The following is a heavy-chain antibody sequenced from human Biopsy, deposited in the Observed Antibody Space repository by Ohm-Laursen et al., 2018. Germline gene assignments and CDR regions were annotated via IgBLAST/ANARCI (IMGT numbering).Heavy chain of an antibody. J-gene: IGHJ3*01. CDR3: ARLYRLDDYWNDDPPDAFDV. V-gene: IGHV4-59*01. CDR2: ISNRGST. Sequence: GTLSLTCTVSGGSISSDYWSWIRQSPGQGLEWIGYISNRGSTNYNPSLRGRVTISVDTSTDQFSLKLSSVTAADTAVFFCARLYRLDDYWNDDPPDAFDVWGQGTMVTVSS. D-gene: IGHD3-3*01. CDR1: GGSISSDY.